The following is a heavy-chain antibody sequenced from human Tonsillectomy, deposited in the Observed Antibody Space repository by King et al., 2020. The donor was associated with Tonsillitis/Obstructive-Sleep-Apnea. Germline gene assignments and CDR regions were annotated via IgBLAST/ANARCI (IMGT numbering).Heavy chain of an antibody. Sequence: QVQLQESGPGLVKPSETLSLTCTVSGGSISSYYWSWIRQPPGKGLEWIGYIYYSGSTNYNPSLKSRVTISVDTSKNQFSLKLSSVTAADTAVYYCAKDLAHSHAYYFDYWGQGTLVTVSS. V-gene: IGHV4-59*01. CDR2: IYYSGST. J-gene: IGHJ4*02. CDR3: AKDLAHSHAYYFDY. CDR1: GGSISSYY.